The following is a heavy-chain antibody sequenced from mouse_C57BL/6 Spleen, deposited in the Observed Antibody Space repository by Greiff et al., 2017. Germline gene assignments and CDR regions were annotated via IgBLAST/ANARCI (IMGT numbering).Heavy chain of an antibody. J-gene: IGHJ1*03. D-gene: IGHD2-1*01. Sequence: VQLQQPGAELVRPGSSVKLSCKASGYTFTSYWMHWVKQRPIQGLEWIGNIDPSDSETHYNQKFKDKATLTVDKSSTTAYMQLSSLTSEDSAVSYCARAYGNYWYFDDWGTGTTLTVSS. CDR2: IDPSDSET. V-gene: IGHV1-52*01. CDR3: ARAYGNYWYFDD. CDR1: GYTFTSYW.